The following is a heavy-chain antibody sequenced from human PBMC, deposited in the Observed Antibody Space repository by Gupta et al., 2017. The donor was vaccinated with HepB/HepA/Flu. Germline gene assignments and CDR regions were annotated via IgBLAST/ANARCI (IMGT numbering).Heavy chain of an antibody. V-gene: IGHV3-74*01. D-gene: IGHD2/OR15-2a*01. CDR1: GSTVSSYW. CDR3: SRDTFGPYDY. Sequence: EVQLAESGGGLVQPGGSLRLSFAAPGSTVSSYWMHWVRQAPGKGLVWVSRMNQHGSVINYADSVKGRFTISRDNTKNALYLQMNSLRAEDTAIYFCSRDTFGPYDYWGQGTLVTVSS. J-gene: IGHJ4*02. CDR2: MNQHGSVI.